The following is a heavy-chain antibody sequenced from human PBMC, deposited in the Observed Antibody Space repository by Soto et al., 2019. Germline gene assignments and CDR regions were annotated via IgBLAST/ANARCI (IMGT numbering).Heavy chain of an antibody. Sequence: QVQLVQSGAEVKKPGSSVKVSCKASGGAFSNYAISWVRQAPGQGLEWMGGILPIFGPANYAQKFQGRVTIAADVSRSTAYMELSSLSSDDTAVYYCAREEGYWGQGTRVTVSS. J-gene: IGHJ4*02. CDR1: GGAFSNYA. CDR3: AREEGY. CDR2: ILPIFGPA. V-gene: IGHV1-69*12.